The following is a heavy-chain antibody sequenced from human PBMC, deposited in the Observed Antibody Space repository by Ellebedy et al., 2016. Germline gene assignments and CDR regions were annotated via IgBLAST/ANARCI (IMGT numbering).Heavy chain of an antibody. CDR2: ISGYTGNT. V-gene: IGHV1-18*04. Sequence: ASVKVSXXASGYTFTNYGISWVRQAPGQGLEWTGWISGYTGNTNYAQKFQGRVTMTTDTSTSTAYMELRSLRSDDAAVYFCARPIVGATGGGDYYYDGMDVWGQGTTVTVSS. J-gene: IGHJ6*02. D-gene: IGHD1-26*01. CDR1: GYTFTNYG. CDR3: ARPIVGATGGGDYYYDGMDV.